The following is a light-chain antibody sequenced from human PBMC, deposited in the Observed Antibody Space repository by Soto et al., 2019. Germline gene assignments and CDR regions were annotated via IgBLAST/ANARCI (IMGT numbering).Light chain of an antibody. CDR2: SAS. Sequence: EIVMTQSPATLSVSPGERVTLSCRAGHTVSSNLAWYQQHPGQAPRLLIHSASTRATGIPARFSGSGSGTEFTLTISSLQSEDFAVYYCQQDDSWPLTFGGGTKVEIK. V-gene: IGKV3-15*01. CDR3: QQDDSWPLT. J-gene: IGKJ4*01. CDR1: HTVSSN.